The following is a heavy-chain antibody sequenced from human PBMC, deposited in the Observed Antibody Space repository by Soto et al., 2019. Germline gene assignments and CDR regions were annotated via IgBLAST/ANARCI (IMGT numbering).Heavy chain of an antibody. V-gene: IGHV3-73*01. CDR2: IRSKANSYAT. J-gene: IGHJ5*02. Sequence: EVQLVESGGGLVQPGGSLKLSCAASGFIFSGSAMHWVRQASGKGLEWVGRIRSKANSYATAYAASVKGRFTISRDDSKNTAYMQMNSLKTEDTAVYYCTSPHGVGGSFWFDPWGQGTLVTVSS. D-gene: IGHD3-10*01. CDR3: TSPHGVGGSFWFDP. CDR1: GFIFSGSA.